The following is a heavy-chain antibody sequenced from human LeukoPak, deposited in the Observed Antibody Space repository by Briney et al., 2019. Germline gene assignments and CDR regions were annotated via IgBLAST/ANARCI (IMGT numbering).Heavy chain of an antibody. CDR3: ARDFWNYFDY. Sequence: GGSLRLSCAASGFSFNNVWMSWVRQAPGKGLEWVATINPDGSEKYYVDSLKGRFTISRDNAKNSLYLQVNSLRAEDTAVYYCARDFWNYFDYWGQGTLVTVSS. V-gene: IGHV3-7*05. J-gene: IGHJ4*02. D-gene: IGHD1-1*01. CDR2: INPDGSEK. CDR1: GFSFNNVW.